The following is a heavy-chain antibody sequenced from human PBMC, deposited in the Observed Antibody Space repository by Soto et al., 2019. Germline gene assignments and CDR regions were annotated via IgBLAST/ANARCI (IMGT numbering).Heavy chain of an antibody. CDR1: GYSVTNNV. J-gene: IGHJ5*02. CDR3: ARMETFGSLNWFDP. Sequence: SVKVSCKASGYSVTNNVVSWLRQATGQGLEWMGWMNPGSGDTGYAQKFQGRVTMTRDISIATAYMELSSLRSDDTAIYYCARMETFGSLNWFDPWGQGTLVTVSP. V-gene: IGHV1-8*01. CDR2: MNPGSGDT. D-gene: IGHD3-16*01.